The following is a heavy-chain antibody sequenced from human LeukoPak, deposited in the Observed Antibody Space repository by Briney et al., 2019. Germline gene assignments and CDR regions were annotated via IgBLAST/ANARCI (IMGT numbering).Heavy chain of an antibody. CDR1: GFTFSSYA. CDR3: ARSRGYCSGGSCYSYYGMDV. V-gene: IGHV3-23*01. CDR2: ISGSGGGT. J-gene: IGHJ6*02. Sequence: QPGGSLRLSCAASGFTFSSYAMSWVRQAPGKGLEWVSAISGSGGGTYYADSVKGRFTISRDNSKNTLYLQMNSLRAEDTAVYYCARSRGYCSGGSCYSYYGMDVWGRGTTVTVSS. D-gene: IGHD2-15*01.